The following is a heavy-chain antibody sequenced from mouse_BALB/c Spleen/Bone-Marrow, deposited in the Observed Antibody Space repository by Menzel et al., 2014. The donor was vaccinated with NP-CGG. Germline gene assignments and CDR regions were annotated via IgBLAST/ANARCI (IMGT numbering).Heavy chain of an antibody. CDR2: FFPGSGFI. Sequence: QVQLQQSGAELVKPGASVKVACKASGYTFTEYIIHWIKQRSGQGLERIGWFFPGSGFIKYNEKFKDKASLTADKSSSTVYMELSRLTSEDSAVYFCARHEDLDIRRRLGAMDYWGQGTSVTVSS. J-gene: IGHJ4*01. D-gene: IGHD2-12*01. CDR3: ARHEDLDIRRRLGAMDY. CDR1: GYTFTEYI. V-gene: IGHV1-62-2*01.